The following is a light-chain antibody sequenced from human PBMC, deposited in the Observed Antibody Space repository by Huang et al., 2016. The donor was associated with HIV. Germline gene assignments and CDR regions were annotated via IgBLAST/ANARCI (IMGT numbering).Light chain of an antibody. CDR1: QSVSNY. CDR2: DAS. V-gene: IGKV3-11*01. Sequence: DIVLTQSPATLSLSPGERATLSCWASQSVSNYLAWYQQKRGQAPRLLIYDASNRAPGVPARVSGSGSGTDFTLIISSLEPEDFAVYYCQQRGNWPLTFGGGTKVEIK. CDR3: QQRGNWPLT. J-gene: IGKJ4*01.